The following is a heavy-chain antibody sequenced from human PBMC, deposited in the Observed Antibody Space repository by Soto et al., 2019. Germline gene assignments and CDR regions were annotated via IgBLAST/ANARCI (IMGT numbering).Heavy chain of an antibody. Sequence: QVQLQESGPGLVKPSETLSLTCTVSGGSISSYYWSWIRQPPGKGLEWIGYIYYSGSTNYNPSLNIRVMISVATVQNHFSLKWRTVTAADTAVYYCARHASGGRSPCGYWCQRNLVPASS. CDR1: GGSISSYY. CDR2: IYYSGST. V-gene: IGHV4-59*08. CDR3: ARHASGGRSPCGY. J-gene: IGHJ4*02. D-gene: IGHD2-15*01.